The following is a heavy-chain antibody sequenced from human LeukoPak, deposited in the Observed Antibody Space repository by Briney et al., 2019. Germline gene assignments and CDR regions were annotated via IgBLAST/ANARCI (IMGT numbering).Heavy chain of an antibody. J-gene: IGHJ6*02. CDR3: ARGAFSSSWNYHYGMDV. CDR2: MNPNSGNT. V-gene: IGHV1-8*01. CDR1: GYTFTSYD. Sequence: ASVKVSCKASGYTFTSYDINWVRQATGQGLEWMGWMNPNSGNTGYAQKFQGRVTMTRNTSISTAYMELSSLRSEDTAVYYCARGAFSSSWNYHYGMDVWGRGTTVTVSS. D-gene: IGHD6-13*01.